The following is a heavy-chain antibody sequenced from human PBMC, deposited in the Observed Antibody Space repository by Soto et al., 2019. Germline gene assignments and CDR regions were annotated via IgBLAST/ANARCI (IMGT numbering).Heavy chain of an antibody. V-gene: IGHV3-30-3*01. D-gene: IGHD6-13*01. CDR3: ARDSRRLIAAAGYYYYYGMDV. Sequence: GGSLRLSCAASGFTFSSYAMHWVRQAPGKGLEWVAVISYDGSNKYYADSVKGRFTISRDNSKNTLYLQMNSLRAEDTAVYYCARDSRRLIAAAGYYYYYGMDVWGQGTTVTVSS. CDR2: ISYDGSNK. J-gene: IGHJ6*02. CDR1: GFTFSSYA.